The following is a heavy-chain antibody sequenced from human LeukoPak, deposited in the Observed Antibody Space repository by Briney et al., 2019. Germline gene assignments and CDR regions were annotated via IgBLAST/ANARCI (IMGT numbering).Heavy chain of an antibody. Sequence: GRSLRLSCAASGFTFIRYGMHWVRQAPGKGLEWVAVISYDGSDKYYADSVKGRFTISRDNSKNTLYLEMNSLRAEDTAVYYCAKGPVSGFRSPFDSWGQGTLVTVSS. D-gene: IGHD1-26*01. J-gene: IGHJ4*02. CDR2: ISYDGSDK. V-gene: IGHV3-30*18. CDR3: AKGPVSGFRSPFDS. CDR1: GFTFIRYG.